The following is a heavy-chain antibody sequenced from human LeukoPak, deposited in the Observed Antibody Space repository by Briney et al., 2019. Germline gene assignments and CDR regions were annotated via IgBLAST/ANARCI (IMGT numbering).Heavy chain of an antibody. Sequence: SETLSLTCAVYAGSFSGYYWSWIRQPPGKGLEWIGEINHSGSTNYNPSLKSRVTISVDTSKNQFSLKLSSVTAADTAVYYCARGNGYYDSSGYSLSWFDPWGQGTLVTVSS. CDR2: INHSGST. V-gene: IGHV4-34*01. CDR1: AGSFSGYY. J-gene: IGHJ5*02. CDR3: ARGNGYYDSSGYSLSWFDP. D-gene: IGHD3-22*01.